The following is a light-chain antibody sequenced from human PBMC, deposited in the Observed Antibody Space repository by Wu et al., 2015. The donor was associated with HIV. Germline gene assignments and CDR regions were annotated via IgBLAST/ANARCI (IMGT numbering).Light chain of an antibody. CDR1: QSVSTDF. Sequence: EIVLTQSPGTLSLSPGERATLSCRASQSVSTDFLAWYQHKPGRAPRLLIYGAPSRATGIPDRFSGSGSETDFTLTINRLEPEDFAVYYCQQRSNRPPLTFGGGTKVRSN. V-gene: IGKV3D-20*02. CDR3: QQRSNRPPLT. CDR2: GAP. J-gene: IGKJ4*01.